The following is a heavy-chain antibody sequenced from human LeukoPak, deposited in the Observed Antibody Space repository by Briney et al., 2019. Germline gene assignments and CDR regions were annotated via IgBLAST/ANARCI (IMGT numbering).Heavy chain of an antibody. CDR3: ARDFSDTSGCFDY. CDR1: GFTFSLNW. Sequence: GGSLRLSCEASGFTFSLNWMSWVRQAPGKGLEWVANIIQDGSDKYYVDSVKGRFTISRDNVKNSLYLQMNSLRVEDTAVYYCARDFSDTSGCFDYWGQGTLVTVSS. V-gene: IGHV3-7*01. D-gene: IGHD3-22*01. CDR2: IIQDGSDK. J-gene: IGHJ4*02.